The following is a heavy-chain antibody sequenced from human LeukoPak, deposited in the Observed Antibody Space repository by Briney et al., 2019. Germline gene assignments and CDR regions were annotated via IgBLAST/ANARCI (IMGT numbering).Heavy chain of an antibody. CDR1: GFTFSSYA. V-gene: IGHV3-7*01. CDR2: IKHDASEK. J-gene: IGHJ4*02. CDR3: ARGYYDSNAQLFDY. D-gene: IGHD3-22*01. Sequence: GRSLRLSCAASGFTFSSYAMSWVRQAPGKGLEWVANIKHDASEKYFMESLKGRFTISRDNAKNSLYLQMNSLRAEDTAVYYCARGYYDSNAQLFDYWGQGTLVTVSS.